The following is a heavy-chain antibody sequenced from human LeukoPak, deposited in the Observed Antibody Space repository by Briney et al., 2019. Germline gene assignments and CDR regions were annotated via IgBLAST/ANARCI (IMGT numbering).Heavy chain of an antibody. CDR2: IYSGGSST. V-gene: IGHV3-66*01. CDR1: GFTVSSNF. CDR3: VQDYFYDTSAYRWFDP. D-gene: IGHD3-22*01. Sequence: GGSLRLSCAASGFTVSSNFMSWVRQAPGKGLEWVSVIYSGGSSTYYADSVKGRFTISRDNSKNTLYLQMNSLRAEDTAVYYCVQDYFYDTSAYRWFDPWGQGTLVTVSS. J-gene: IGHJ5*02.